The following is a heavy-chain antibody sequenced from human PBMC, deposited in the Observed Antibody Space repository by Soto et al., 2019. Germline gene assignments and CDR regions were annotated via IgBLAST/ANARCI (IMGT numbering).Heavy chain of an antibody. J-gene: IGHJ4*02. V-gene: IGHV4-34*01. CDR1: GGSFSGYY. Sequence: QVQLQQWGAGLLKPSETLSLTCAVYGGSFSGYYWSWIRQPPGKGLEWIGEINHSGSTNYNPSLKSRVTISVDTSKNQFSLKLSSVTAADTAVYYCARLSWDYSEVVAANDYWGQGTLVTVSS. CDR3: ARLSWDYSEVVAANDY. CDR2: INHSGST. D-gene: IGHD2-15*01.